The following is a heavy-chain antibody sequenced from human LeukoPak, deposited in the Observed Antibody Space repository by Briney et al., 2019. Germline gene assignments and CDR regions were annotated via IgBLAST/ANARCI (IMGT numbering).Heavy chain of an antibody. Sequence: SETLSLTCTVSGGSVSSASYYWSWIRQPPGKGLEWIGYIYYSGSTNYNPSLESRVTISVDTSKNQFSLKLSSVTAADTAVYYCARGRTVYYDSSGYYLQPVDYWGQGTLVTVSS. CDR1: GGSVSSASYY. CDR2: IYYSGST. CDR3: ARGRTVYYDSSGYYLQPVDY. D-gene: IGHD3-22*01. J-gene: IGHJ4*02. V-gene: IGHV4-61*01.